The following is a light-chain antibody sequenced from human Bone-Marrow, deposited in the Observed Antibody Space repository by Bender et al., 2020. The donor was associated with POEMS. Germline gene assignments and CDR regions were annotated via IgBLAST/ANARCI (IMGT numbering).Light chain of an antibody. Sequence: SSVLTQPPSVSVAPGQTARVACGGNNIGSESVHWYQQKPGQAPVLVVSDDSDRRSGIPERFSGSNSGNTATLTISRVEAGDEADYYCQVWDSSTDHRVFGGGTKLTVL. CDR2: DDS. V-gene: IGLV3-21*02. CDR3: QVWDSSTDHRV. J-gene: IGLJ3*02. CDR1: NIGSES.